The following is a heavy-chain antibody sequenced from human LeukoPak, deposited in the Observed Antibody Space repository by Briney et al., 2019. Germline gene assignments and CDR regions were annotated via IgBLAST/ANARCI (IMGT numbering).Heavy chain of an antibody. V-gene: IGHV3-33*01. D-gene: IGHD3-22*01. Sequence: GGSLRLSFAASGFTFSSYGMHWVRQAPGKGLEWVAVIWYDGSNKYYADSVKGRFTISRDNSKNTLYLQMNSLRAEDTAVYYCASQYYDSSGYYNWGQGTLVTVSS. CDR1: GFTFSSYG. CDR3: ASQYYDSSGYYN. CDR2: IWYDGSNK. J-gene: IGHJ4*02.